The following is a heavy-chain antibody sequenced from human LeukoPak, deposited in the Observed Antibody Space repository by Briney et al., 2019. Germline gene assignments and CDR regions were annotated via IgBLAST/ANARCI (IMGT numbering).Heavy chain of an antibody. Sequence: GGSLRLSCAASGFTFSSYAMHWVRQAPGKGLEWVAVISYDGSNKYYADSVKGRFTISRDNSKNTLYLQMNSLRAEDTAVYYCARDRGISGSFWFDPWGQGTLVTVSS. CDR3: ARDRGISGSFWFDP. D-gene: IGHD6-19*01. CDR1: GFTFSSYA. V-gene: IGHV3-30-3*01. CDR2: ISYDGSNK. J-gene: IGHJ5*02.